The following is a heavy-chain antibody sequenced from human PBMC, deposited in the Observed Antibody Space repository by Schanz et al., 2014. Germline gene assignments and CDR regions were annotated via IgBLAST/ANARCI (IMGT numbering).Heavy chain of an antibody. CDR1: GGTFSSYT. J-gene: IGHJ3*02. CDR2: VIPILGVT. D-gene: IGHD2-15*01. CDR3: ARGGGPEDGFEI. V-gene: IGHV1-69*02. Sequence: QVQLVQSGAEVKKPGSSVKVSCTASGGTFSSYTISWIRQAPGQGLEWMGRVIPILGVTHYAQKFQGRVTITADKSTTTAYMELNSLNADDTAVYYCARGGGPEDGFEIWGQGTILTVSS.